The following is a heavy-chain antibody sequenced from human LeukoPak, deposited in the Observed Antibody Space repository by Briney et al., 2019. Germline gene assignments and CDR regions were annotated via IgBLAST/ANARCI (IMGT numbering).Heavy chain of an antibody. D-gene: IGHD2-2*02. Sequence: GGSLRLSCAASGFTFSSYAMHWVRQAPGKGLEWVAVISYDGSNKYYADSVKGRFTISRDNSKNTLYLQMNSLRAEDTAVYYCARVDCSSTSCYTRGAIDYWGQGTLVTVSS. V-gene: IGHV3-30-3*01. CDR1: GFTFSSYA. J-gene: IGHJ4*02. CDR3: ARVDCSSTSCYTRGAIDY. CDR2: ISYDGSNK.